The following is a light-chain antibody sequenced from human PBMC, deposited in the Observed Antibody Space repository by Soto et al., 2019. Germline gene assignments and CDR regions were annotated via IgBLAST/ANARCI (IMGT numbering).Light chain of an antibody. CDR3: SSYTGGSTYV. Sequence: QSALTQPASVSVSPVQSITISCTRTSSDIGGYKYVCWYQQHPGKATKLMIYDVSNRPSGVSNRFSGSKSGNTATLTISGLQGEDEAEYYSSSYTGGSTYVFGTGTKVTVL. CDR2: DVS. CDR1: SSDIGGYKY. J-gene: IGLJ1*01. V-gene: IGLV2-14*01.